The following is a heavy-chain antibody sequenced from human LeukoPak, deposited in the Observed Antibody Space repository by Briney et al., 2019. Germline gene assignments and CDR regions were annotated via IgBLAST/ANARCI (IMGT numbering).Heavy chain of an antibody. CDR1: GGSFSGYY. D-gene: IGHD6-19*01. CDR3: ARGLGIAVAGKRDSMDV. CDR2: INHSGST. J-gene: IGHJ6*04. V-gene: IGHV4-34*01. Sequence: SETLSLTCAVYGGSFSGYYWSWIRQPPGKGLEWIGEINHSGSTNYNPSLKSRVTISVDTSKNQFSLKLSSVTAADTAVYYCARGLGIAVAGKRDSMDVWGKGTTATVSS.